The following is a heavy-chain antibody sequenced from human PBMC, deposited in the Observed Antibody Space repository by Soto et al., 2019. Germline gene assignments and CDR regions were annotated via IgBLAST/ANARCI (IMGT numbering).Heavy chain of an antibody. J-gene: IGHJ5*02. CDR1: GGSISTSRSY. Sequence: ASETLSLTCNVSGGSISTSRSYWAWILHPPGKGLEWLANIFYSGSTYYNPSLASRVTVSVDTSKNEFSLKLRSVTAADTAVYYCARQPTTGDTDLWFDPWGQGTLVTVSS. V-gene: IGHV4-39*01. D-gene: IGHD2-21*01. CDR3: ARQPTTGDTDLWFDP. CDR2: IFYSGST.